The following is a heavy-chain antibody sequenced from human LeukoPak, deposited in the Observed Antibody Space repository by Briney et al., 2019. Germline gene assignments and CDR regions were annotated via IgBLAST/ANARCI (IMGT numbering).Heavy chain of an antibody. D-gene: IGHD3-16*02. J-gene: IGHJ6*03. V-gene: IGHV1-2*02. CDR3: ARVGGLWLSFYYYYMDV. CDR2: INPNSGGT. Sequence: GASVKVSCKASGYTFTGYYMHWVRQAPGQGLEWMGWINPNSGGTNYAQKFQGRVTMTRDTSISTAYMELSRLRSDDTAVYYCARVGGLWLSFYYYYMDVWGKGTTVTVSS. CDR1: GYTFTGYY.